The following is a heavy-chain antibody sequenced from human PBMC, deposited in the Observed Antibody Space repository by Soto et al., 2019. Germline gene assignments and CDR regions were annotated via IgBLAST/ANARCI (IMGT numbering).Heavy chain of an antibody. CDR3: AGTLRGSSFDY. CDR1: GFTVSNNY. D-gene: IGHD6-6*01. CDR2: ISSGGGT. J-gene: IGHJ4*02. Sequence: EVQMVQTGGGLIQPGGSLRLSCAASGFTVSNNYMAWVRQAPGKGLGWVSVISSGGGTYYADSVRGRFTISRDSFSNTLFLQMDSLRADDTAVYYCAGTLRGSSFDYWGQGTLVTVSS. V-gene: IGHV3-53*02.